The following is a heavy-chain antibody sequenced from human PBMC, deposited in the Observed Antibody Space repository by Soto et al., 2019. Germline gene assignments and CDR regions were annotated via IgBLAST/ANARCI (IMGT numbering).Heavy chain of an antibody. J-gene: IGHJ3*02. CDR1: GFTVSSNY. Sequence: GGSLRLSCAASGFTVSSNYMSWVRQAPGKGLEWVSVIYSGGSTYYADSVKGRFTISRDNSKNTLYLQMNSLRAEDTAVYYCARTVAGRRGDAFDIWGQGTMVTVSS. CDR2: IYSGGST. D-gene: IGHD6-19*01. V-gene: IGHV3-66*01. CDR3: ARTVAGRRGDAFDI.